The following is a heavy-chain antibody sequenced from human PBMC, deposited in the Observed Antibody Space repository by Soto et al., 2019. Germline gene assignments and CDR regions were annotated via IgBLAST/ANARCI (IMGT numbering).Heavy chain of an antibody. CDR2: MFYFGST. CDR3: ARHHFYCTGGSCYLQAYHYYGLDA. Sequence: SETLSLTWTVFGGSFSSSSHYWGWIRQPPGKGLEWLGTMFYFGSTYYNTSLESRVTISVDPSKNQFSLKLSSVTAADTAVYYCARHHFYCTGGSCYLQAYHYYGLDAWGQGTTVTVSS. CDR1: GGSFSSSSHY. V-gene: IGHV4-39*01. J-gene: IGHJ6*02. D-gene: IGHD2-15*01.